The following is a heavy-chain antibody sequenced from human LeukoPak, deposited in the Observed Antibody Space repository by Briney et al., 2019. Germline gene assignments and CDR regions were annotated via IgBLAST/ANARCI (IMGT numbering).Heavy chain of an antibody. CDR2: INPSGGST. Sequence: GASVKVSCKASGYTFTSYYMHWVRHTPGQGLEWMGIINPSGGSTSSAQKFQGRVTMSRDTSTSTVYMELSSLRSEDTAVYYCARDGSTRYCSSTSCYKHYYYGMDVWGQGTTVTVSS. D-gene: IGHD2-2*02. V-gene: IGHV1-46*01. J-gene: IGHJ6*02. CDR1: GYTFTSYY. CDR3: ARDGSTRYCSSTSCYKHYYYGMDV.